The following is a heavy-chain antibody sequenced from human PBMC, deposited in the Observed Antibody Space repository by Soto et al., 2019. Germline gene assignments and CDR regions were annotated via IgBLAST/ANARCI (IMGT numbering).Heavy chain of an antibody. Sequence: ASLKVSCKASGYTFTSYGISWVRQAPGQGLEWMGWISAYNGNTNYAQKLQGRVTMTTDTSTSTAYMELRSLRSDDTAVYYCARRNAVSRVVVITTAFDIWGQGXMVTV. D-gene: IGHD3-22*01. J-gene: IGHJ3*02. CDR2: ISAYNGNT. CDR1: GYTFTSYG. V-gene: IGHV1-18*04. CDR3: ARRNAVSRVVVITTAFDI.